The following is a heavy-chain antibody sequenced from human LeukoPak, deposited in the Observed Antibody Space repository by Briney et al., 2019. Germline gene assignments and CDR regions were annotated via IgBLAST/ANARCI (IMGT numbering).Heavy chain of an antibody. CDR1: GYTFTSYG. CDR3: AREATGYGAYYYYYYMDV. J-gene: IGHJ6*03. V-gene: IGHV1-18*01. Sequence: GASAKVSCKASGYTFTSYGISWVRQAPGQGLEWMGWISAYNGNTNYAQKLQGRITMTTDTSTSTAYMELRSLRSDDTAVYYCAREATGYGAYYYYYYMDVWGKGTTVTVSS. D-gene: IGHD3-9*01. CDR2: ISAYNGNT.